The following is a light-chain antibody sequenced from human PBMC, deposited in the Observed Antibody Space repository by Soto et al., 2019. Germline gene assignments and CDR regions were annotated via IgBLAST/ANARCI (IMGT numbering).Light chain of an antibody. Sequence: EMVLAQSPGTLSLSPGERATLACTASQSVSSSYFAWYQQKPGQAPRLLIYGASSSATGIPDRFRGSGSGTDFTRTISRLEPEDLAVYYCQQFGSPPLAFGGGNKVEIK. J-gene: IGKJ4*01. CDR1: QSVSSSY. CDR2: GAS. CDR3: QQFGSPPLA. V-gene: IGKV3-20*01.